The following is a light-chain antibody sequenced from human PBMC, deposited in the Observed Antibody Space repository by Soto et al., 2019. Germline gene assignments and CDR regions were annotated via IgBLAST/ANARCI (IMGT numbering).Light chain of an antibody. CDR3: QHYNSYSEA. CDR1: QSISNR. CDR2: DAP. Sequence: DIQMTQSPSTLSASVGDRVTITCRASQSISNRLAWYQQKPGKAPKVLIYDAPSLESGVPSRFSGSGSGTEFTLTISSLQPDDFATYYCQHYNSYSEAFGQGTKVDI. V-gene: IGKV1-5*01. J-gene: IGKJ1*01.